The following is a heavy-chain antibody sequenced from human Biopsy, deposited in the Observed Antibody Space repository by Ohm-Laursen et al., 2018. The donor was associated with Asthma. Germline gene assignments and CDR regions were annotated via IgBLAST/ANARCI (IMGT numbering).Heavy chain of an antibody. CDR2: IYYSGTT. Sequence: TLSLTCSLSSGSGGYMRSGNYYWGWIRQPPGKGLEWIGSIYYSGTTYYNPSLESRVTVSEDTKKNQFSLKLTSVTAADTAVYYCVRGSSSWHHGPFHYYYGLDVWGQGTTATVSS. D-gene: IGHD6-13*01. CDR3: VRGSSSWHHGPFHYYYGLDV. CDR1: SGSGGYMRSGNYY. V-gene: IGHV4-39*01. J-gene: IGHJ6*02.